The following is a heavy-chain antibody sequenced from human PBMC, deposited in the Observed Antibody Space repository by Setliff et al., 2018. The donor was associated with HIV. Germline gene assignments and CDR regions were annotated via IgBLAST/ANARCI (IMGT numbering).Heavy chain of an antibody. J-gene: IGHJ3*02. CDR1: GFSIENFD. CDR2: LWRDEVGE. Sequence: GGSLRLSCTVVGFSIENFDMHWVRQAPGKGLEWVSLLWRDEVGEYYADSVKGRFSISRDRSRNMVSLQMNSLRVEDTAVYYCARAPPYYYGSGTDDAFDIWGQGTMVTVSS. CDR3: ARAPPYYYGSGTDDAFDI. V-gene: IGHV3-33*08. D-gene: IGHD3-10*01.